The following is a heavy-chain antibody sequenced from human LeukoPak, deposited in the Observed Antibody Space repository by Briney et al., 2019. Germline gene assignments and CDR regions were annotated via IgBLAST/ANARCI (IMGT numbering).Heavy chain of an antibody. V-gene: IGHV3-48*01. CDR1: GFTFSSYS. J-gene: IGHJ6*03. CDR3: ARVEYSSSSAGLYYYYYMDV. Sequence: GGSLRLSCAASGFTFSSYSMNWVRQAPGKGLEWVSSISSSSSTIYYADSVKGRFTISRDNAKNSLYLQMNSLRAEDTAVYYCARVEYSSSSAGLYYYYYMDVWGKGTTVTVSS. D-gene: IGHD6-6*01. CDR2: ISSSSSTI.